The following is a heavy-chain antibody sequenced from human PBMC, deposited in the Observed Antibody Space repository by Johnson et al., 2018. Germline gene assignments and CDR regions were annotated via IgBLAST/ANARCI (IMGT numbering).Heavy chain of an antibody. D-gene: IGHD6-6*01. CDR2: ISYDGSNK. J-gene: IGHJ1*01. V-gene: IGHV3-30*18. CDR3: AKEYSSSSEYFQH. Sequence: QVQLQESGGGVVQPGRSLRLSCAASGFTFSSYGMHWVRQAPGKGLEWVAVISYDGSNKYYADSVKGRFTISRDNSKNTLFLQMNSLRAEDTAVFYCAKEYSSSSEYFQHWGQGTLVTVSS. CDR1: GFTFSSYG.